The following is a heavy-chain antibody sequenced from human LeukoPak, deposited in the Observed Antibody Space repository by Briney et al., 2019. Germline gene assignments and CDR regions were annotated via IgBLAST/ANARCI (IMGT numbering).Heavy chain of an antibody. V-gene: IGHV1-46*01. CDR2: INPSGAST. J-gene: IGHJ4*02. CDR3: ARTRGYYFDY. CDR1: GYSFTNYY. Sequence: APVKVSCKASGYSFTNYYMHWVRQAPGQGLEWMGMINPSGASTTYAQNFQGRVAMTRDMSTSTVYMELSSLTSEDTAVYYCARTRGYYFDYWGQGTLVTVSS.